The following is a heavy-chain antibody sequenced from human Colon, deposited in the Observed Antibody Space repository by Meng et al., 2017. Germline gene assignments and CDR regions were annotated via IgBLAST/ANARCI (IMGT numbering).Heavy chain of an antibody. CDR1: GGFISSYS. D-gene: IGHD7-27*01. V-gene: IGHV4-59*01. J-gene: IGHJ4*02. CDR3: ARGNWGHYFFDS. CDR2: VYYGGSS. Sequence: SETLSPTCTVSGGFISSYSWNWVRQPPGKGLEWIGYVYYGGSSSYNPSLKSRVTISVATSKTQFSLMLTSLTAADTAMYYCARGNWGHYFFDSWGQGALVTVSS.